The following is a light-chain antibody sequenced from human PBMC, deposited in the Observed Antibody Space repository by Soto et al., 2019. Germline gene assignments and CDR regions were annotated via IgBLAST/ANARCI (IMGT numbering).Light chain of an antibody. Sequence: QSVLTQPPSASGTPGQRVTISCSGSSSNIGSNTVNWYQQFPGTAPKLLIYSNDQRPSGVPDRFSGSKSGTSASLAISGLQSEDEADYSCATWDDSVDGLYVFGTGTKLTVL. CDR3: ATWDDSVDGLYV. V-gene: IGLV1-44*01. J-gene: IGLJ1*01. CDR2: SND. CDR1: SSNIGSNT.